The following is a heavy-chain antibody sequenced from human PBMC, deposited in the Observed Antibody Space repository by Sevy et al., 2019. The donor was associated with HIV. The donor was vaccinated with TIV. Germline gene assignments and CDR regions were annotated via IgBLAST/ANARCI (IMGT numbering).Heavy chain of an antibody. D-gene: IGHD2-2*01. CDR3: AKQFESVPVAIPILQYYYYYYGMDV. CDR2: IRYDGSNK. CDR1: GFTFSSYG. J-gene: IGHJ6*02. Sequence: GGSLRLSCAASGFTFSSYGMHWVRQAPGKGLEWVAFIRYDGSNKYYADSVKGRFTISRDNSKNTLYLQMNSLGAEDTAVYYSAKQFESVPVAIPILQYYYYYYGMDVWGQGTTVTVSS. V-gene: IGHV3-30*02.